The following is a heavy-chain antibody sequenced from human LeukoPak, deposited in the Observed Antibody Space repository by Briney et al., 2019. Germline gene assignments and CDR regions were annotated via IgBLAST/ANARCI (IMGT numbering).Heavy chain of an antibody. D-gene: IGHD3-22*01. V-gene: IGHV1-18*01. CDR2: ISAYNGNT. J-gene: IGHJ4*02. CDR1: GYTFTSYG. CDR3: ASSPYYYDSSGYYY. Sequence: ASVKVSXKASGYTFTSYGISWVRQAPEQGLEWMGWISAYNGNTNYAQKLQGRVTMTTDTSTSTAYMELRSLRSDDTAVYYCASSPYYYDSSGYYYWGQGTLVTVSS.